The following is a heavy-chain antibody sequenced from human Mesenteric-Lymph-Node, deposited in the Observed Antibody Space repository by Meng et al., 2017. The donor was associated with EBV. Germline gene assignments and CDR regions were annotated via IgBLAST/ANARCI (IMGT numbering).Heavy chain of an antibody. Sequence: QVLLVQSVAEVKKRGASVKVSCKVSGHTLIELSMHWVRQAPGKGLEWMGGFDPEDDEMVFAQEFQGRVTMTEDTSTNTAYMELSRLSSEDTAVYYCATFRGAVSANGWFDPWGQGTLVTVSS. CDR2: FDPEDDEM. CDR3: ATFRGAVSANGWFDP. V-gene: IGHV1-24*01. J-gene: IGHJ5*02. CDR1: GHTLIELS. D-gene: IGHD6-19*01.